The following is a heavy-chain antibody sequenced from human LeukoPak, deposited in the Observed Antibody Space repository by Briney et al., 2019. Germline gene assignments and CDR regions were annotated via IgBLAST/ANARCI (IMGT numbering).Heavy chain of an antibody. CDR1: GFTFSPYA. CDR3: VKGRGYYYYYGMDV. J-gene: IGHJ6*04. V-gene: IGHV3-64D*06. CDR2: MNSNGGTP. Sequence: PGGSLRLSCSASGFTFSPYAMNWVRQAPGKGLEYVSAMNSNGGTPYYADSVQGRFTISRDDSKNTLYLQMSSLRAEDTAVYYCVKGRGYYYYYGMDVWGRATMVIVSS.